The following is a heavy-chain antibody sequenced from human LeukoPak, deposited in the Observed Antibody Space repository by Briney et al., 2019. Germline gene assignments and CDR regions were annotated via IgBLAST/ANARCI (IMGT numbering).Heavy chain of an antibody. V-gene: IGHV4-59*08. CDR3: ARHKSSGSYPLDY. Sequence: KPSGTLSLTCTFSGRSISTYFWSWIRQPPGKGLEWIGHIYFSGSTNYNPSLESRVTISVDTSKNQFSLTLSSVTAADTAVYYCARHKSSGSYPLDYWGQGILVTVSS. CDR1: GRSISTYF. J-gene: IGHJ4*02. CDR2: IYFSGST. D-gene: IGHD3-22*01.